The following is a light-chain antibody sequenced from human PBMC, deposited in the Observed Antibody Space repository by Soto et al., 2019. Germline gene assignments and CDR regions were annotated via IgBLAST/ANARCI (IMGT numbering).Light chain of an antibody. CDR2: GAS. V-gene: IGKV3D-7*01. CDR3: QQYYTLPLT. J-gene: IGKJ4*01. Sequence: EIILTQSPDTLSLSPGERATLSCRASQTVSSNYLAWCQQRPGQAPRLLIYGASTRATDIPARFSGSGSGTLFTLSISSLQAEDVAVYYCQQYYTLPLTFGGGTKVDI. CDR1: QTVSSNY.